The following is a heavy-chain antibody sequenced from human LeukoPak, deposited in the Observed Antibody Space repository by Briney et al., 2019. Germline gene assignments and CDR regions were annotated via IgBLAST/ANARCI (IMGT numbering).Heavy chain of an antibody. CDR2: LTYDGSDK. CDR1: GFTFRNYA. D-gene: IGHD6-13*01. Sequence: GGSLRLSCVASGFTFRNYAMHWVRQAPGKGLEWVATLTYDGSDKDYADSVKGRFTISRDNSKNTLYLQMNGLRAEDTAVYYCARGGIDSSSWFYFDYWGQGTLVTVSS. V-gene: IGHV3-30-3*01. CDR3: ARGGIDSSSWFYFDY. J-gene: IGHJ4*02.